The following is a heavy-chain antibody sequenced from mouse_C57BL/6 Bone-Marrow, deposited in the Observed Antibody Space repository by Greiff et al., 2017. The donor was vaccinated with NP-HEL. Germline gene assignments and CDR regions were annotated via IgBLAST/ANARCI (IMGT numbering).Heavy chain of an antibody. J-gene: IGHJ3*01. CDR3: ARGRNSPFAY. V-gene: IGHV1-54*01. Sequence: QVHVKQSGAELVRPGTSVKVSCKASGYAFTNYLIEWVKQRPGQGLEWIGVINPGSGGTYYNEKFKGKATLTADKSSSTAYMQLSSLTSEDSAVYFCARGRNSPFAYWGQETLVTVSA. CDR2: INPGSGGT. CDR1: GYAFTNYL. D-gene: IGHD2-1*01.